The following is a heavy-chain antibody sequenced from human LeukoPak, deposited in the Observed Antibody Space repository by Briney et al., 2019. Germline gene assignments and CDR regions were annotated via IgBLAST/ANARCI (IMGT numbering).Heavy chain of an antibody. D-gene: IGHD4-17*01. Sequence: GGSLRLSCAASGFTVSSNYMSWVRQAPGKGLEWVSVIYRGGSTHYAGSVEGRFTISRDKSKNTVYLQLNSPRAEDTAVYYCARSPDYGDPYWYFDLWGRGTLVTVSS. CDR2: IYRGGST. J-gene: IGHJ2*01. CDR1: GFTVSSNY. V-gene: IGHV3-53*01. CDR3: ARSPDYGDPYWYFDL.